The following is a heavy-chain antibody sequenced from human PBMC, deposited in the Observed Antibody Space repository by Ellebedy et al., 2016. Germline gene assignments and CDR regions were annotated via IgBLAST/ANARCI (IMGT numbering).Heavy chain of an antibody. Sequence: GGSLRLSCAASGFTVSSNYMSWVRQAPGKGLEWVAGLYSGGTIYYADSVKGRFTITRDDFKNTLYLQMNSLRAEETAIYFCGRGNAVPGPEPLDYWGQGTLITVSS. CDR1: GFTVSSNY. J-gene: IGHJ4*02. D-gene: IGHD6-19*01. V-gene: IGHV3-66*01. CDR2: LYSGGTI. CDR3: GRGNAVPGPEPLDY.